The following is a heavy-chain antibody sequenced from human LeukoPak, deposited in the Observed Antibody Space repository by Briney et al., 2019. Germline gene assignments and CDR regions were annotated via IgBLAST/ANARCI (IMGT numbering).Heavy chain of an antibody. V-gene: IGHV3-74*01. CDR2: INIDGSGT. Sequence: PGGSLRLSCAASGFTFSTYWMHWVRQAPGKGLVWVSRINIDGSGTAYADSVKGRFTISRDNAKSSLYFQMDSLRAEDTAVYYCARLREGSDHDYWGQGTLVTVSS. CDR3: ARLREGSDHDY. CDR1: GFTFSTYW. J-gene: IGHJ4*02. D-gene: IGHD4-17*01.